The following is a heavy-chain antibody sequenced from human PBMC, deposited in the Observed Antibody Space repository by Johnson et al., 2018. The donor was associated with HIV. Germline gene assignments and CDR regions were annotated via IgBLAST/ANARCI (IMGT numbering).Heavy chain of an antibody. J-gene: IGHJ3*02. CDR2: IYSGGST. Sequence: VQLVESGGGLVQPGGSLRLSCAASGFTFSNAWMSWVRQAPGKGLEWVSVIYSGGSTYYADSVQGRFTISRDNSKNTLFLQMNSLRAEDTALYYCARDGTTGPSGDAFDIWGQGTMVTVSS. CDR1: GFTFSNAW. D-gene: IGHD4-17*01. CDR3: ARDGTTGPSGDAFDI. V-gene: IGHV3-66*02.